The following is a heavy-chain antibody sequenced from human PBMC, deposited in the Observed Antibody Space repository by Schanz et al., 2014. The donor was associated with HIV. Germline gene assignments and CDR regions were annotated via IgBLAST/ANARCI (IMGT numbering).Heavy chain of an antibody. Sequence: QVQLVQSGAEVKKPGASVKVSCKASGYTFTSYGISWVRQAPGQGLEWMGWISAYNGNTNYAPKFQGRVTITADESTSTAYMELSSLRSEDTAVYYCARYLGGDNGDFYFDYWGQGTLVTVSP. J-gene: IGHJ4*02. CDR1: GYTFTSYG. V-gene: IGHV1-18*01. CDR2: ISAYNGNT. CDR3: ARYLGGDNGDFYFDY. D-gene: IGHD4-17*01.